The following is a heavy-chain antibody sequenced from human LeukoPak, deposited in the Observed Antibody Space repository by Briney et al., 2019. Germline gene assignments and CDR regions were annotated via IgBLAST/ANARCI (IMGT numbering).Heavy chain of an antibody. V-gene: IGHV3-23*01. J-gene: IGHJ4*02. CDR2: ITASGDSV. CDR1: GFTFSTYA. Sequence: PGGSLRLSCAASGFTFSTYAMSWVRQAPGKGLEWVSTITASGDSVFYADSVKGRFTISRDNSKNTLYLRMNSLRAEDTAVYYCTRDHITSWQIDFWGQGTMVTVSS. D-gene: IGHD2-2*01. CDR3: TRDHITSWQIDF.